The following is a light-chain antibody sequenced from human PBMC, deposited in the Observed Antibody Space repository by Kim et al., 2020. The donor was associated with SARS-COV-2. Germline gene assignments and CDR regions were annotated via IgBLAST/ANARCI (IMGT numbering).Light chain of an antibody. V-gene: IGKV3-15*01. CDR2: GAS. J-gene: IGKJ2*01. Sequence: EVVMTQSPATLSVSPGDTATLSCRASQSVSNNLAWYQHKPGQAPRLLIYGASTSATSIPARFSGSGSGTDFTLTVSSLQSEDFAIYYCHQYNDWPPGDTFGQGTKLEI. CDR3: HQYNDWPPGDT. CDR1: QSVSNN.